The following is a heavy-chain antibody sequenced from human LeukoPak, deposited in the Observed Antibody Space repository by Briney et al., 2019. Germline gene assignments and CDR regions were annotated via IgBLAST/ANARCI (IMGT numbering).Heavy chain of an antibody. CDR1: GYSIISGYF. CDR3: TRRYYAYYYTDV. V-gene: IGHV4-38-2*02. CDR2: IYHSGST. D-gene: IGHD3-16*01. Sequence: SETLSLTCTVSGYSIISGYFWGWIRQPPGKGLEWIGNIYHSGSTHYNPSLESRVTISVDTSKNQFSLKLSSVTAADTAVYYCTRRYYAYYYTDVWGKGTMVTVSS. J-gene: IGHJ6*03.